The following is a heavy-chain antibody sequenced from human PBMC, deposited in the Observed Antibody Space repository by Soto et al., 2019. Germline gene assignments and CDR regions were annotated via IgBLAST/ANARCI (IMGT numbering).Heavy chain of an antibody. CDR1: GFTFSNYA. CDR3: AKDDCSICNGPAYNFDMDV. J-gene: IGHJ6*02. V-gene: IGHV3-23*01. D-gene: IGHD2-15*01. Sequence: PGGSLRLSCAASGFTFSNYAMTWVRQAPGKGLEWVSGVTRGGSAYYADSVKGRFNISRDNSKNTVFLQMNSLRAEDTAIYYCAKDDCSICNGPAYNFDMDVWGQGTTVTVSS. CDR2: VTRGGSA.